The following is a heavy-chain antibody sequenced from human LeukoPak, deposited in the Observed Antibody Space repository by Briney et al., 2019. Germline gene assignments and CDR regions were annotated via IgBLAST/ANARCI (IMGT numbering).Heavy chain of an antibody. V-gene: IGHV3-23*01. Sequence: PGASLRLSCAASGFTFSSYAMSWVRQAPGKGLEWVSAISGSGGSTYYADSVKGRFTISRDNSKNTLYLQMNSLRAEDTAVYYCARSYYGSGSYFGYWGQGTLVTVSS. D-gene: IGHD3-10*01. CDR2: ISGSGGST. J-gene: IGHJ4*02. CDR3: ARSYYGSGSYFGY. CDR1: GFTFSSYA.